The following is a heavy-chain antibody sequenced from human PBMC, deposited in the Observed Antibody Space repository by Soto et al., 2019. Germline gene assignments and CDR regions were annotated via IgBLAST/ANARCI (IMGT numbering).Heavy chain of an antibody. V-gene: IGHV3-74*01. CDR2: ISPDGRTT. D-gene: IGHD6-13*01. J-gene: IGHJ4*02. CDR3: ARGGGTGLYSSSWSPHY. CDR1: GFSFSHYW. Sequence: GGSLRLSCAASGFSFSHYWMHWVRQAPGKGLVWVSRISPDGRTTAYADSVKGRFTISRDNAKSTLYLHMNSLRAEDTALYYCARGGGTGLYSSSWSPHYWGLGTLVTVSS.